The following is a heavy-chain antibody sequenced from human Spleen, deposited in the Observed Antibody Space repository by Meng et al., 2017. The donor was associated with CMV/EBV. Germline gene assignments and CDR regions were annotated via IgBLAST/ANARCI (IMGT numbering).Heavy chain of an antibody. CDR1: GGTFSSYT. D-gene: IGHD6-19*01. CDR2: INPNSGGT. CDR3: ARDPTDSSGWDEVSDY. V-gene: IGHV1-18*01. Sequence: ASVKVSCKASGGTFSSYTVTWVRQAPGQGLEWMGWINPNSGGTDFAQKFQGRVTMTTDTSTSTAYMELRSLTSDDTAVYYCARDPTDSSGWDEVSDYWGQGTLVTVSS. J-gene: IGHJ4*02.